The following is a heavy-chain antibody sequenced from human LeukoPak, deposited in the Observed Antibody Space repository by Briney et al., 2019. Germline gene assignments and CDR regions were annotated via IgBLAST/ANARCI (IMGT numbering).Heavy chain of an antibody. J-gene: IGHJ3*02. CDR3: ARDLNAFDI. CDR2: ISSSSSYI. CDR1: GFSFGSYG. Sequence: GGSLRLSCAASGFSFGSYGLSWVRQAPGKGLEWVSSISSSSSYIYYADSVKGRFTISRDNSKNTLYLQMNSLRAEDTAVYYCARDLNAFDIRGQGTMVTVSS. V-gene: IGHV3-21*04.